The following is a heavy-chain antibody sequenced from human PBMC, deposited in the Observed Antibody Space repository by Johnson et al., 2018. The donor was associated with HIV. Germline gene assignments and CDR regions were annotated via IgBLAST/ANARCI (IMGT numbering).Heavy chain of an antibody. Sequence: VQLVESGGGLVQPGGSLRLSCAASGFTFSSYWMSWVRQAPGKGLAWVSGINWDGGSTGYADSVKGRFTISRDNAKNSLYLQMHSLRAEDTALYYCAREPMDCGGDCWGVFDLWGQGTMVTVSS. CDR2: INWDGGST. J-gene: IGHJ3*01. CDR3: AREPMDCGGDCWGVFDL. D-gene: IGHD2-21*02. V-gene: IGHV3-20*04. CDR1: GFTFSSYW.